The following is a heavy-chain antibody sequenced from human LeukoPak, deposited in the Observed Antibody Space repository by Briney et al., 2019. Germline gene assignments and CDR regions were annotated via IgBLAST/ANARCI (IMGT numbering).Heavy chain of an antibody. CDR1: GFTFSGSA. J-gene: IGHJ4*02. CDR2: IRSKANSYTT. V-gene: IGHV3-73*01. D-gene: IGHD3-10*01. Sequence: QPGGSLKLSCAASGFTFSGSAMHWVRQASGKGLEWVGRIRSKANSYTTTYAASVKGRFTISRDDSKNTAYLQMNGLKTEDTAVYYCTRHPLWFGEPTSDYWGQGTLVTVSS. CDR3: TRHPLWFGEPTSDY.